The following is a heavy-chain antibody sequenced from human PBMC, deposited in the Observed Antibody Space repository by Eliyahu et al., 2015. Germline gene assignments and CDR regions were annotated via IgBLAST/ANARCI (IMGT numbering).Heavy chain of an antibody. CDR3: AREGGMEYRGSSTPNAFDL. Sequence: QVHLVESGGGVVQPGTSLSLSCXASEFXFXXFPXHXVRQAPGRGPEWGAMISYDRIYKHYADSVKGRFTISRDNSKNTLYLQISSLRPEDTAIYYCAREGGMEYRGSSTPNAFDLWGLGTTVTVSS. CDR2: ISYDRIYK. D-gene: IGHD6-6*01. CDR1: EFXFXXFP. V-gene: IGHV3-30*15. J-gene: IGHJ3*01.